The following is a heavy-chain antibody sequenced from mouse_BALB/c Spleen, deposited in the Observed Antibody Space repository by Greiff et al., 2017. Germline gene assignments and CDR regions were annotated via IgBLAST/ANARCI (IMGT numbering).Heavy chain of an antibody. J-gene: IGHJ2*01. CDR1: GFAFSSYD. CDR2: ISSGGGST. CDR3: ARQTAYTTVVDY. V-gene: IGHV5-12-1*01. D-gene: IGHD1-1*01. Sequence: EVHLVESGGGLVKPGGSLKLSCAASGFAFSSYDMSWVRQTPEKRLEWVAYISSGGGSTYYPDTVKGRFTISRDNAKNTLYLQMSSLKSEDTAMYYCARQTAYTTVVDYWGQGTTLTVSS.